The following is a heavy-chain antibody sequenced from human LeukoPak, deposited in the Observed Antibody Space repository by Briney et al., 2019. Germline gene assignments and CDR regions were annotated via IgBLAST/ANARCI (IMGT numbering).Heavy chain of an antibody. J-gene: IGHJ4*02. CDR3: ARGGGAIDY. V-gene: IGHV4-39*01. CDR1: GVSISSSSYY. CDR2: IYYSGST. Sequence: PSETLSLTCTVSGVSISSSSYYWGWIRQPPGKGLEWIGSIYYSGSTYYNPSLKSRVTISVDTSKNQFSLKLSSVTAADTAVYYCARGGGAIDYWGQGTLVTVSS. D-gene: IGHD1-26*01.